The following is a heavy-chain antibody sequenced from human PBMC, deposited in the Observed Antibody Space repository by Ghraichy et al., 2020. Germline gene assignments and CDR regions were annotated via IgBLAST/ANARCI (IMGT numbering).Heavy chain of an antibody. CDR1: GFTFSSYS. CDR2: ISSSSSYI. V-gene: IGHV3-21*01. CDR3: ARDAAPYYDYVWGSYHHYYFDY. J-gene: IGHJ4*02. Sequence: GESLNISCAASGFTFSSYSMNWVRQAPGKGLEWVSSISSSSSYIYYADSVKGRFTISRDNAKNSLYLQMNSLRAEDTAVYYCARDAAPYYDYVWGSYHHYYFDYWGQGTLVTVSS. D-gene: IGHD3-16*01.